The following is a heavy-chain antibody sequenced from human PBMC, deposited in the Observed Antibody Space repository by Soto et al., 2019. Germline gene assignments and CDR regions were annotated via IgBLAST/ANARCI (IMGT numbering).Heavy chain of an antibody. J-gene: IGHJ5*02. D-gene: IGHD6-19*01. CDR2: IWYDGSNK. CDR3: ARHRGGCPSNWFDP. CDR1: GFTFNNYG. Sequence: QVQMVESGGGVVQPGRSLRLSCAASGFTFNNYGMHWVRQAPGKGLEWVAVIWYDGSNKYYADSVKGRFTISRDNSKNTLYVQMNSLRAEDTAVYYCARHRGGCPSNWFDPWGPGTLVTVSS. V-gene: IGHV3-33*01.